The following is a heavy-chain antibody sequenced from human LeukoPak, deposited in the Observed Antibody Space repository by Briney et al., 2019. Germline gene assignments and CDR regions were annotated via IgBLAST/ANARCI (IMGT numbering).Heavy chain of an antibody. D-gene: IGHD6-13*01. Sequence: PSEALSLTCTVSGGSISGYYWSWIRQSPGKGLEWIGYISTSGSTNYNPSLQSRVTISLDTSKNQFSLKLSSVTAADTAMYYCARRSLAAAWFDPWGQGTLVTVSS. CDR1: GGSISGYY. CDR2: ISTSGST. V-gene: IGHV4-4*09. J-gene: IGHJ5*02. CDR3: ARRSLAAAWFDP.